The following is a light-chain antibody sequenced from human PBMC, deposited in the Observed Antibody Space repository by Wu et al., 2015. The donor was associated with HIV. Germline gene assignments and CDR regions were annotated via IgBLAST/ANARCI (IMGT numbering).Light chain of an antibody. CDR3: QQYKIWPVT. V-gene: IGKV3D-15*01. Sequence: EIVLTQSPASLSLSPGERATLSCRASQSVTSNLAWYQQKPGQTPRLLIYGASTRAAGISDRFSGSGSGTLFTLTISSLQSEDSAVYFCQQYKIWPVTFGQGTKVEIK. CDR2: GAS. J-gene: IGKJ1*01. CDR1: QSVTSN.